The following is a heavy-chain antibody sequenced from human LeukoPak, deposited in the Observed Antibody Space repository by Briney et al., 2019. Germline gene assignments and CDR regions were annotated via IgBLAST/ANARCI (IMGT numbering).Heavy chain of an antibody. Sequence: PGGSLRLSCAASGFTFDDYTMHWVRQAPGKGLEWVSLISWNGGRTFYADSVKGRFTISRDSSKKSLYLQMNSLRTEDTALYYCAKGKGSSSSWNYFGYWGQGTLVTVSS. CDR2: ISWNGGRT. D-gene: IGHD6-13*01. V-gene: IGHV3-43*01. CDR3: AKGKGSSSSWNYFGY. J-gene: IGHJ4*02. CDR1: GFTFDDYT.